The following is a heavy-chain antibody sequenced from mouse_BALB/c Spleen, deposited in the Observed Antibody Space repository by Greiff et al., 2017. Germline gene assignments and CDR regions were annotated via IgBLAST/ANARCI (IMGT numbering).Heavy chain of an antibody. D-gene: IGHD4-1*01. J-gene: IGHJ2*01. Sequence: EVQGVESGGGLVKPGGSLKLSCAASGFAFSSYDMSWVRQTPEKRLEWVAYISSGGGSTYYPDTVKGRFTISRDNAKNTLYLQMSSLKSEDTAMYYCARHEGTGTFDYWGQGTTLTVSS. V-gene: IGHV5-12-1*01. CDR2: ISSGGGST. CDR1: GFAFSSYD. CDR3: ARHEGTGTFDY.